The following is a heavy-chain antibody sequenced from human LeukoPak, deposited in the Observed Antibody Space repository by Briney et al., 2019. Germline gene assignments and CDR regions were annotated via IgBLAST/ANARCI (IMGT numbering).Heavy chain of an antibody. CDR2: IYYSGST. CDR1: GGSISSSSYY. CDR3: ARSLFRLKWFDP. V-gene: IGHV4-39*01. J-gene: IGHJ5*02. Sequence: PSETLSLTCTVSGGSISSSSYYWGWIRQPPGKGLEWIGSIYYSGSTYYNPSLKSRVTISVDTSKNQFSLKLSSVTAADTAVYYCARSLFRLKWFDPWGQGTLVTVSS.